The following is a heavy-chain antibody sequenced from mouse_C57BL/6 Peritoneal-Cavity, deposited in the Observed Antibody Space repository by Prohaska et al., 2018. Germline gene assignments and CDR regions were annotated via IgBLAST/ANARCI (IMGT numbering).Heavy chain of an antibody. CDR3: ATLVFAY. D-gene: IGHD2-10*02. CDR2: IDPSDSYT. V-gene: IGHV1-50*01. CDR1: GYTFTSYW. J-gene: IGHJ3*01. Sequence: QVQLQQPGAELVKPGASVKLSCKASGYTFTSYWMQWVKQRPGQGLEWIGEIDPSDSYTNYNQKFKGKATLTVDTSSSTAYMQLSSLTSEDSAVYYCATLVFAYWCQGTLVTVSA.